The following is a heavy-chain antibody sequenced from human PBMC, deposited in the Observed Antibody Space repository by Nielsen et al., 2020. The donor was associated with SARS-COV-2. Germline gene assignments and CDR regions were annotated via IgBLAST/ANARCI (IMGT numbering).Heavy chain of an antibody. D-gene: IGHD1-26*01. Sequence: GESLKISCAASGFTFSSYAMSWVRQAPGKGLEWVSAISSSGSTIYYADSVKGRFTISRDNAKNSLYLQMNSLRAEDTAVYYCARGVGAYTDNWGQGTLVTVSS. CDR3: ARGVGAYTDN. CDR2: ISSSGSTI. J-gene: IGHJ4*02. V-gene: IGHV3-48*03. CDR1: GFTFSSYA.